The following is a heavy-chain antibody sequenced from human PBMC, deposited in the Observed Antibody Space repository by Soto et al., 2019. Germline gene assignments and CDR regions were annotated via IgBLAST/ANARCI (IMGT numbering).Heavy chain of an antibody. D-gene: IGHD3-10*01. Sequence: PSETLSLTCTVSGGSISSSSYYWGWIRQPPGKGLEWIGSIYYSGSTYYNPSLKSRVTISVDTSKNQFSLKLSSVTAADTAVYYCARLDYYGSGLIDYWGQGTLVTVSS. CDR2: IYYSGST. CDR3: ARLDYYGSGLIDY. CDR1: GGSISSSSYY. V-gene: IGHV4-39*01. J-gene: IGHJ4*02.